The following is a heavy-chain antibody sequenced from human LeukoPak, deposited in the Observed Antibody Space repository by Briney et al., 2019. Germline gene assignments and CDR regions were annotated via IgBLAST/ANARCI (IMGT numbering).Heavy chain of an antibody. D-gene: IGHD6-13*01. V-gene: IGHV5-51*01. CDR3: AGSTTVAGTYYGMDV. CDR2: IYPGDSDT. J-gene: IGHJ6*02. Sequence: GESLKISCKGSGYIFNDYWIGWERQMPGKGLEWMGIIYPGDSDTRYSPSFQGQVTISADKSISTAYLQWSSLKASDTAMYYCAGSTTVAGTYYGMDVWGQGTTVTVSS. CDR1: GYIFNDYW.